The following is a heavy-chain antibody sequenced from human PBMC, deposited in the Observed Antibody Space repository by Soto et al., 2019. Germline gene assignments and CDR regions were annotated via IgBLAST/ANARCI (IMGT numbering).Heavy chain of an antibody. Sequence: GASVKVSCRASGYTFTSYGISWVRQAPGQGLEWMGWISAYNGNTNYAQKFQGRVTITTDTSASTAYMELSSLRSEDTAVYYCARVVRGIAAAGILSGALDIWGQGTMVTVSS. CDR2: ISAYNGNT. V-gene: IGHV1-18*01. CDR3: ARVVRGIAAAGILSGALDI. D-gene: IGHD6-13*01. CDR1: GYTFTSYG. J-gene: IGHJ3*02.